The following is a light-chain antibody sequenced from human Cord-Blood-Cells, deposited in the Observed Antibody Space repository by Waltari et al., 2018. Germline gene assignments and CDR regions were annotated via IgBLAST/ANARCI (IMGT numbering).Light chain of an antibody. Sequence: QSALTQPASVSGSPGQSITISCPGTNSEVGGYNYVTWYQPHPGKAPKLRIYDVSNRPSGVSNRFSGSKSGNTASLTIAGLQAEDEADYYCSSYTSSSTWVFGGGTKMTVL. CDR1: NSEVGGYNY. V-gene: IGLV2-14*03. J-gene: IGLJ3*02. CDR2: DVS. CDR3: SSYTSSSTWV.